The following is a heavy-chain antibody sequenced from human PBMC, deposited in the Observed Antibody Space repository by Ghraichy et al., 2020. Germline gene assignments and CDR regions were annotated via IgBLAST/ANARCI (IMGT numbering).Heavy chain of an antibody. CDR1: GFTFDDYG. V-gene: IGHV3-20*01. J-gene: IGHJ3*02. CDR2: INWNGGDT. D-gene: IGHD7-27*01. CDR3: AGSGDSGPFDI. Sequence: GGSLRLSCAASGFTFDDYGMTWVRQAPGKGLEWVSGINWNGGDTAYADSVKGRFTISRDNAKNFLYLQMNSLRAEDTALYRCAGSGDSGPFDIWGQGTMVTVSS.